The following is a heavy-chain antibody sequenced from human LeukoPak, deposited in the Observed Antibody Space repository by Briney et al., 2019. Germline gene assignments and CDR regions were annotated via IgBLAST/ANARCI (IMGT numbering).Heavy chain of an antibody. Sequence: GGSLRLSCAASGFTFSSYGMHWVRQAPGKGLEWVTFIRYDGSNKYYADSVKGRFTISRDNSKNTLYLQMNSLRAEDTAVYYCATDREYYYDSSGFMGYWGQGTLVTVSS. CDR2: IRYDGSNK. J-gene: IGHJ4*02. V-gene: IGHV3-30*02. CDR1: GFTFSSYG. CDR3: ATDREYYYDSSGFMGY. D-gene: IGHD3-22*01.